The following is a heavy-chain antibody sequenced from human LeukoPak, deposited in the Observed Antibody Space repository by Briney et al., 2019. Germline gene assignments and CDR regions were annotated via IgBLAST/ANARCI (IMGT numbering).Heavy chain of an antibody. J-gene: IGHJ4*02. CDR3: ARGPYTLIDY. CDR2: IQYDGSKK. D-gene: IGHD2-8*01. CDR1: GFTFSSNG. V-gene: IGHV3-30*02. Sequence: GGSLRLSCVASGFTFSSNGMHWVRQAPGKGLEWVTFIQYDGSKKYYADSVKGRFTISRDNAKNSLYLQMNSLRAEDTAVYYCARGPYTLIDYWGQGTLVTVSS.